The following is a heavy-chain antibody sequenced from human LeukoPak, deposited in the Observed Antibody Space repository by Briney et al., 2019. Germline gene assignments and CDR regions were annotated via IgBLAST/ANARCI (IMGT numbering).Heavy chain of an antibody. D-gene: IGHD2-2*01. CDR3: ARDPGDQLLSDNWFDP. V-gene: IGHV1-2*04. CDR1: GYTFTGYY. Sequence: ASVKVSCKASGYTFTGYYMHWVRQAPGQGLGWMGWINPNSGGTNYAQKFQGWVTMTRNTSISTAYMELSRLRSDDTAVYYCARDPGDQLLSDNWFDPWGQGTLVTVSS. J-gene: IGHJ5*02. CDR2: INPNSGGT.